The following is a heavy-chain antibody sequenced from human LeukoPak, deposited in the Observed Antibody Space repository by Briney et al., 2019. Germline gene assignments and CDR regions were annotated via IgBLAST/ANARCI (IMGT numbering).Heavy chain of an antibody. D-gene: IGHD6-13*01. CDR1: GFTFSSYG. V-gene: IGHV3-30*02. CDR2: IRYDGSNK. CDR3: ASGVFRQLVRRFDY. Sequence: GGSLRLSCAASGFTFSSYGMHWVRQAPGKGLEWVAFIRYDGSNKYYADSVKGRFTISRDNAKNSLYLQMNSLRAEDTAVYYCASGVFRQLVRRFDYWGQGTLVTVSS. J-gene: IGHJ4*02.